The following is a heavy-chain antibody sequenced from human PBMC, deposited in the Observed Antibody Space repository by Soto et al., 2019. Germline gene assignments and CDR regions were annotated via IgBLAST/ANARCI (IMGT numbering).Heavy chain of an antibody. J-gene: IGHJ5*02. Sequence: QVQLVESGGGVVQPGRSLRLSCAASGFTFSSYAMHWVRQAPGKGLEWVAVISYDGSNKYYADSVKGRFTISRDNSKNXLYLQMNSLRAEDTAVYYCARDLEEYGDYGGWFDPWGQGTLVTVSS. CDR2: ISYDGSNK. CDR3: ARDLEEYGDYGGWFDP. D-gene: IGHD4-17*01. V-gene: IGHV3-30-3*01. CDR1: GFTFSSYA.